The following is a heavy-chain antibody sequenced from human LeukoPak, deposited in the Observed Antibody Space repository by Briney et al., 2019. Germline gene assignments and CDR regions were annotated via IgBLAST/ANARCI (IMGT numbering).Heavy chain of an antibody. J-gene: IGHJ3*02. CDR3: ARVPGIAVAGTEDAFDI. Sequence: ASQTLYLTYTVSGGSISSGSYYWSWIRQPAGKGLEWIGRIYTSGSTNYNPSLKSRVTISVDTSKNQFSLKLSSVAAADTAVYYCARVPGIAVAGTEDAFDIWGQGTMVTVSS. D-gene: IGHD6-19*01. CDR2: IYTSGST. V-gene: IGHV4-61*02. CDR1: GGSISSGSYY.